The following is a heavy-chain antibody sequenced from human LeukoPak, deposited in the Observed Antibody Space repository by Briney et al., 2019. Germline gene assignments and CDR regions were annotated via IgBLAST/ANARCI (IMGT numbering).Heavy chain of an antibody. CDR3: TTNSGSYHIDY. D-gene: IGHD1-26*01. CDR2: IKSKTDGGTT. Sequence: GGSLRLSCAASGFTFSNAWMSWVCQAQGKGLEWVGRIKSKTDGGTTDYAAPVKGRFTISRDDSKNTLYLQMNSLKTEDTAVYYCTTNSGSYHIDYWGQGTLVTVSS. J-gene: IGHJ4*02. CDR1: GFTFSNAW. V-gene: IGHV3-15*01.